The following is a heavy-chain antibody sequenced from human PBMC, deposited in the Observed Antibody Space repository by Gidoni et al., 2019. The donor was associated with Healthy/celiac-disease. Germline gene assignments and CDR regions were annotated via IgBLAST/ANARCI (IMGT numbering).Heavy chain of an antibody. V-gene: IGHV4-34*01. CDR2: INHSGST. J-gene: IGHJ6*02. Sequence: QVQLHQWGAGLLKPSETLSLTCAVYGGSFSGYYWSWIRQPPGKGLEWIGEINHSGSTNYNPSLKSRVTISVDTSKNQFSLKLSSVTAADTAVYYCARRPYSSSWYDYYYGMDVWGQGTTVTVSS. D-gene: IGHD6-13*01. CDR3: ARRPYSSSWYDYYYGMDV. CDR1: GGSFSGYY.